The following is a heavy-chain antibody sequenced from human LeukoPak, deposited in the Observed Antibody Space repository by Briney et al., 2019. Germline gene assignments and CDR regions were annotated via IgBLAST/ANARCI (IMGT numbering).Heavy chain of an antibody. D-gene: IGHD3-22*01. CDR1: GFTVSSNY. CDR3: ASFAYDYDSSGPH. Sequence: PGGSLRLSCAASGFTVSSNYMSWVRQAPGKGLEWVSVIYSGGSIYYADSVKGRFTISRDNSKNTLYLQMNSLRAEDTAVYYCASFAYDYDSSGPHWGQGTLVTVSS. CDR2: IYSGGSI. V-gene: IGHV3-66*01. J-gene: IGHJ4*02.